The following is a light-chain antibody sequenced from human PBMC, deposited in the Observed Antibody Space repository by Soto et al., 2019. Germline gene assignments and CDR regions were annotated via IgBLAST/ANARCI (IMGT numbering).Light chain of an antibody. V-gene: IGKV3-20*01. CDR1: QSVSSSY. J-gene: IGKJ3*01. CDR2: GAS. Sequence: DIVLTQSPGTLSLSPGERATLSCRASQSVSSSYLAGYKQKPGQAPRLLIYGASSRAPSIPDRFSGSGSVTTLTLMIRRLEPADFAVYYCQESSSFRFTFGPGPKVDIK. CDR3: QESSSFRFT.